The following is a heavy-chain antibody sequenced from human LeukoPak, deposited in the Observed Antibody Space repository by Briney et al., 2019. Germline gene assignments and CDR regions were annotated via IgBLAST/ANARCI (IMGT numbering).Heavy chain of an antibody. Sequence: SETLSLTCTVSGGSISSYYWSWIRQPPGKGLEWIGYIYCSGSTNYNPSLKSRVTISIDTSKNQFSLKLSSVTAADTAVYYCARVGNGHFDYWGQGTLVTVSS. CDR3: ARVGNGHFDY. CDR2: IYCSGST. D-gene: IGHD2-8*01. CDR1: GGSISSYY. V-gene: IGHV4-59*01. J-gene: IGHJ4*02.